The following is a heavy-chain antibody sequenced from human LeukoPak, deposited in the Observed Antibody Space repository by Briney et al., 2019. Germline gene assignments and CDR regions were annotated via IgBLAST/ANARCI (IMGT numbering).Heavy chain of an antibody. CDR2: IRPDGSDK. CDR1: GFTFSNYW. D-gene: IGHD3-10*01. V-gene: IGHV3-7*01. Sequence: QPGGSLRLSCAASGFTFSNYWMGWVRQASAKGLEWVANIRPDGSDKYYVDSVRGRFTISRDNAQNSLYLQMNSLRAEDSGVYYCGRWGVTAGPDRWGQGTLVTVSS. J-gene: IGHJ5*02. CDR3: GRWGVTAGPDR.